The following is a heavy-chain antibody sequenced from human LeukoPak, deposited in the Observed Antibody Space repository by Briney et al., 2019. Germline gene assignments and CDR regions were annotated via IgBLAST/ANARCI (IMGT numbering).Heavy chain of an antibody. D-gene: IGHD2-2*01. CDR2: ISSNGGST. CDR1: GFTFSSYA. J-gene: IGHJ6*03. V-gene: IGHV3-64*01. CDR3: AKDPKYQLLSGYMDV. Sequence: PGGSLRLSCAASGFTFSSYAMHWVRQAPGKGLEYVSAISSNGGSTYYANSVKGRFTISRDNSKNTLYLQMNSLRAEDTAVYYCAKDPKYQLLSGYMDVWGKGTTVTVSS.